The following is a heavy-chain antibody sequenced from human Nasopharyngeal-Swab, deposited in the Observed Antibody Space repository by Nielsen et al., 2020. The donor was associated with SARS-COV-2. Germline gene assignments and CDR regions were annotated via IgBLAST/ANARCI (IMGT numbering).Heavy chain of an antibody. Sequence: VKVSCKASGYTFTSYGISWVRQSPGQGLEWMGWISAYNGNTNYAQKLQGRVTMTTDTSTSTAYMELRSLRSDDTAVYYCARDWYERQWLVGNWFDPWGQGTLVTVSS. J-gene: IGHJ5*02. V-gene: IGHV1-18*01. CDR2: ISAYNGNT. CDR1: GYTFTSYG. CDR3: ARDWYERQWLVGNWFDP. D-gene: IGHD6-19*01.